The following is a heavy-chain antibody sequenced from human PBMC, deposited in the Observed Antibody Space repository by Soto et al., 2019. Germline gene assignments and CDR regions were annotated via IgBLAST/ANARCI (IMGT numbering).Heavy chain of an antibody. CDR2: IYYSGST. D-gene: IGHD3-22*01. V-gene: IGHV4-39*01. CDR3: ARLVDSSGYSDY. CDR1: GGSISSSSYY. J-gene: IGHJ4*02. Sequence: SETLSLTCTVSGGSISSSSYYWGWIRQPPGKGLEWIGSIYYSGSTYYNPSLKSRVTISVDTSKNQFSLKLSSVTAADTAVYYCARLVDSSGYSDYWGQGTLVNVSS.